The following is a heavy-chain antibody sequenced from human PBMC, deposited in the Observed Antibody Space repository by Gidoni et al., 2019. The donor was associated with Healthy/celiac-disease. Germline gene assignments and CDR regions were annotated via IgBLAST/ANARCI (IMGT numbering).Heavy chain of an antibody. V-gene: IGHV4-39*01. CDR2: IYSSGST. CDR3: ATTGGSGDYTAWFDP. J-gene: IGHJ5*02. Sequence: QLQLQESGPGLVQPSETLSLTCTVSGGSISSSSYYWGWIRQPPGKGLEWIGSIYSSGSTYYNPSLKSRVTISVDTSKNQFSLKLSSVTAADTAVYYCATTGGSGDYTAWFDPWGQGTLVTVSS. D-gene: IGHD4-17*01. CDR1: GGSISSSSYY.